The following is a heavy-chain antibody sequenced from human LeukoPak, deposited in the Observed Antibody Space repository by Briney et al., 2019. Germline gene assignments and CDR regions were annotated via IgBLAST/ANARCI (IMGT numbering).Heavy chain of an antibody. Sequence: PGGSLRLSCAASGFTFSNYAMNWVRQAPGKGLEWVSGISGSGGSTYYADSVKGRFTISRDNSKNTLYLQMNSLRAEDTAIYYCAKEFYYGSGTYYPTFDYWGQGTLVTVSS. CDR3: AKEFYYGSGTYYPTFDY. V-gene: IGHV3-23*01. CDR1: GFTFSNYA. CDR2: ISGSGGST. J-gene: IGHJ4*02. D-gene: IGHD3-10*01.